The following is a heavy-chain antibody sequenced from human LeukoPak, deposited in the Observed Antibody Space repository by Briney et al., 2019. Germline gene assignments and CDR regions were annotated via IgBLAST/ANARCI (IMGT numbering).Heavy chain of an antibody. CDR2: INPNSGGT. V-gene: IGHV1-2*02. CDR3: ARGSTGLSEVDI. D-gene: IGHD1-14*01. CDR1: GYTFTGYY. Sequence: ASVKVSCKASGYTFTGYYMYWVRQAPGQGLEWMGWINPNSGGTNYAQKFQGRVTMTRDTSISTAYMELSRLRSDDTAVYYCARGSTGLSEVDIWGQGTMVTVSS. J-gene: IGHJ3*02.